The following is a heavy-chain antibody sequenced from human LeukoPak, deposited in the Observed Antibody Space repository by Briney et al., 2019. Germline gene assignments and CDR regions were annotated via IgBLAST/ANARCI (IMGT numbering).Heavy chain of an antibody. J-gene: IGHJ5*02. CDR1: GGSISSGDYY. D-gene: IGHD2-21*02. CDR2: IYYSGST. CDR3: ARDGGGLLFDP. Sequence: TTSQTLSLTCTVSGGSISSGDYYWHWIRQPPGKGLEWIVYIYYSGSTYYNPSLRSRVTISVDTSNNHFSLKLSSVTAADTAVYYCARDGGGLLFDPWGQGTLVTVSS. V-gene: IGHV4-30-4*08.